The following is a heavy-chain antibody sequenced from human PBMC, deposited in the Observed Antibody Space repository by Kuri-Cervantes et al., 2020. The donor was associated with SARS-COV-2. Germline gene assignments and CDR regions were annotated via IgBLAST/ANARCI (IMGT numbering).Heavy chain of an antibody. D-gene: IGHD5-18*01. V-gene: IGHV3-11*01. CDR2: ISSSGSTI. CDR1: GFTFSDYY. J-gene: IGHJ6*02. CDR3: ARNLVSGYSYGTDYYYYGMDV. Sequence: GESLKISCAASGFTFSDYYMSWIRQAPGKGLEWVSYISSSGSTIYYADSVKGRFTISRDNAKNSLYLQMNSLRAEDTAVYYCARNLVSGYSYGTDYYYYGMDVWGQGNPGHRLL.